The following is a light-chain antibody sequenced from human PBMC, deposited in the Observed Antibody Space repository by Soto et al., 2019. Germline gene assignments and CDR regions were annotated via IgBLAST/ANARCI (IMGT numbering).Light chain of an antibody. J-gene: IGLJ2*01. CDR1: SSDVGGYNF. Sequence: QSVLTQPRSVSGSPGQSVTISCTGTSSDVGGYNFVSWYQQHPGKAPKLIIYDVSKRPSGVPDRFSGSKSGNTASLTISGLQAEDDADYYCCSYAGSYTVIFGGGTQLTVL. CDR2: DVS. CDR3: CSYAGSYTVI. V-gene: IGLV2-11*01.